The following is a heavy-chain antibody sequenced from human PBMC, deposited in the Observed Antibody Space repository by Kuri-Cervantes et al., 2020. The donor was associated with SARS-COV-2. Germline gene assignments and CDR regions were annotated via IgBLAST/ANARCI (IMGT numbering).Heavy chain of an antibody. CDR3: ASFGSGWYDDAFDI. CDR1: GFTFSDYY. D-gene: IGHD6-19*01. Sequence: GESLKISCAASGFTFSDYYMSWIRQAPGKGLEWVSYISSSSSYTNYADSVKGRFTISRDNAENSLYLQMNSLRAEDTAVYYCASFGSGWYDDAFDIWGQGTMVTVSS. J-gene: IGHJ3*02. CDR2: ISSSSSYT. V-gene: IGHV3-11*03.